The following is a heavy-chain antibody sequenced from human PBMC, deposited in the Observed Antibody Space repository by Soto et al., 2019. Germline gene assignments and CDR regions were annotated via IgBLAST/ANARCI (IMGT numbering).Heavy chain of an antibody. V-gene: IGHV4-59*01. Sequence: SETLSLTCTVSGGSISSYYWSWIRQPPGKGLEWIGYIYYSGSTNYNPSLKSRVAISVDTSKKQFSLKLSSVTSADTAVYYCARAGYCSSTSCPTVADYYYGMDVWGQGTTVTVSS. D-gene: IGHD2-2*01. CDR3: ARAGYCSSTSCPTVADYYYGMDV. CDR2: IYYSGST. CDR1: GGSISSYY. J-gene: IGHJ6*02.